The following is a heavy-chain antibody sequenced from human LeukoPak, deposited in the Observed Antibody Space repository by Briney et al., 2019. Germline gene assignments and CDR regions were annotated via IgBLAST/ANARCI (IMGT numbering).Heavy chain of an antibody. V-gene: IGHV3-21*01. D-gene: IGHD3-9*01. Sequence: GGSLRLSCADSGFTFSNYNMNWVRQAPGKAMEWVSSITSSGTYTFYADSVKGRFTISRDNAKDSLYLQMDSLGPEDTAVYYCARTYYDILTGYNPYFDYWGQGTLVTVSS. CDR1: GFTFSNYN. CDR3: ARTYYDILTGYNPYFDY. CDR2: ITSSGTYT. J-gene: IGHJ4*02.